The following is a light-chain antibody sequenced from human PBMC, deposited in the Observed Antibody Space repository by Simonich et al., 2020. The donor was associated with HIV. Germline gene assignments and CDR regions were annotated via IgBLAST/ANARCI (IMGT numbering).Light chain of an antibody. CDR2: DAS. Sequence: EIVLTQSPGTLSLSPGERATLSCRASQSVSSSYLAWYQQKPGLAPRLLIYDASSRATGIPDRVSGSGSGTDFTLTISSLEPEDFVVYYCQQRSNWPLTFGGGTKVEIK. J-gene: IGKJ4*01. CDR3: QQRSNWPLT. V-gene: IGKV3D-20*02. CDR1: QSVSSSY.